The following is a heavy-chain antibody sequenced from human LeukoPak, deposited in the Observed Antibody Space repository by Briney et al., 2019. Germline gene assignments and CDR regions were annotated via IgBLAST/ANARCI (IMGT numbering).Heavy chain of an antibody. D-gene: IGHD4-17*01. CDR1: GFTVSSNY. J-gene: IGHJ1*01. CDR3: AKDSNGDYGVEYFQH. Sequence: GGSLRLSCAASGFTVSSNYMSWVRQAPGKGLEWVSAIYSGGSTYYADSVKGRFTISRDNSKNTLYLQMNSLRAEDTAVYYCAKDSNGDYGVEYFQHWGQGTLVTVSS. V-gene: IGHV3-66*02. CDR2: IYSGGST.